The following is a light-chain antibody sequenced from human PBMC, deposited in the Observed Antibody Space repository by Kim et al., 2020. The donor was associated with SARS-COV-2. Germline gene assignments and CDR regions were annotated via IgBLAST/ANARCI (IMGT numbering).Light chain of an antibody. CDR3: QVWDSSSDHHVV. Sequence: PGKTAMITCGGNNIVSKTVHWDQHRPGQAPEGVVYDDSDRASGNPERFSGSNSGNTATLTISRVEAGDEADYYCQVWDSSSDHHVVFGGGTQLTVL. CDR2: DDS. V-gene: IGLV3-21*03. CDR1: NIVSKT. J-gene: IGLJ2*01.